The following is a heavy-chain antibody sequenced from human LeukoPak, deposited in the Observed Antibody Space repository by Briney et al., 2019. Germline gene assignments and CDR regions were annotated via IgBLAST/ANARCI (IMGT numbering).Heavy chain of an antibody. Sequence: ASVKVSCKASGYTFTDYYIHWVRQAPGQGLEWMGIINPSGGSTSYAQKFQGRVTMTRDMSTSTVYMELSSLRSEDTAVYYCARERYDNPYYYDSSGMFDYWGQGTLVTVSS. CDR2: INPSGGST. V-gene: IGHV1-46*01. D-gene: IGHD3-22*01. CDR3: ARERYDNPYYYDSSGMFDY. CDR1: GYTFTDYY. J-gene: IGHJ4*02.